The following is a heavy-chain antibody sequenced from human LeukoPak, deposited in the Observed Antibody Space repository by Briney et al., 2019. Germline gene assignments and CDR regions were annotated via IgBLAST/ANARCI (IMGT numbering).Heavy chain of an antibody. V-gene: IGHV4-59*01. CDR2: MYHSGRN. CDR3: ARAWDNWFDP. D-gene: IGHD3-16*01. CDR1: GGSISSYY. J-gene: IGHJ5*02. Sequence: SETLSLTCTVSGGSISSYYWSWIRQPPGMGLEWIGSMYHSGRNYHSPSLKSRVTTSVDTSKNQFSLNLTSVTAADTAVYYCARAWDNWFDPWGQGTLVTVSS.